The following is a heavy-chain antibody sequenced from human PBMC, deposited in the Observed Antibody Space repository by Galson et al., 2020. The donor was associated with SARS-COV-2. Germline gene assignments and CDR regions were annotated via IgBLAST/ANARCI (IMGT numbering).Heavy chain of an antibody. V-gene: IGHV3-23*03. J-gene: IGHJ6*03. CDR3: AKGTTWSGELLSYYYYYYMDV. CDR1: GFTFSSYA. CDR2: IYSGGST. D-gene: IGHD3-10*01. Sequence: GGSLRLSCAASGFTFSSYAMSWVRQAPAKGLEWVSVIYSGGSTYNADSVKGRFTISRDNSKNTLYLQMNSLRAEDTAVYYCAKGTTWSGELLSYYYYYYMDVWGKGTTVTISS.